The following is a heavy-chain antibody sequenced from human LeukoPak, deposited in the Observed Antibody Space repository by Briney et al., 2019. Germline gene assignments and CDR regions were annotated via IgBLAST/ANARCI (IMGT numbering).Heavy chain of an antibody. CDR1: GGSISSYY. D-gene: IGHD3-22*01. CDR3: ATVLAPAIVVVITTTRPRGY. Sequence: SETLSLTCTVSGGSISSYYWSWIRQPAGKGLEWIGRIYTSGSTNYNPSLKSRVTMSVDTSKNQFSLKLSSVTAADTAVYYCATVLAPAIVVVITTTRPRGYWGQGTLVTVSS. J-gene: IGHJ4*02. V-gene: IGHV4-4*07. CDR2: IYTSGST.